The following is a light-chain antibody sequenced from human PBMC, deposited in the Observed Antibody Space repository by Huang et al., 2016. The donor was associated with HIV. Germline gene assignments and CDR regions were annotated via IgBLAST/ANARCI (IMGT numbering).Light chain of an antibody. CDR1: QSVNSN. Sequence: ETVMTQSPATLSVSPGERATLPCRASQSVNSNLAWYQQKPGQAPRLLIFGASTRATGIPARFSGSKSGSEFTLTITSLQSEDFAVYYCQQYNNWPPWTFGQGTKVEIK. V-gene: IGKV3-15*01. J-gene: IGKJ1*01. CDR2: GAS. CDR3: QQYNNWPPWT.